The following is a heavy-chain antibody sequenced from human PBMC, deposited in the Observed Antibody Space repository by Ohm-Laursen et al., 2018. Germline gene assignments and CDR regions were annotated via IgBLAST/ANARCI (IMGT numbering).Heavy chain of an antibody. CDR2: IYTSGST. CDR3: AGEPTRGYYGPLDY. J-gene: IGHJ4*02. CDR1: GGSISIYY. V-gene: IGHV4-4*07. D-gene: IGHD3-10*01. Sequence: SETLSLTCTVSGGSISIYYWNWIRQPAGKGLEWIGRIYTSGSTNYNPSLKSRVTMSVDTSKNQFSLKLRSVTSADTAVYYCAGEPTRGYYGPLDYWGQGTLVTVSS.